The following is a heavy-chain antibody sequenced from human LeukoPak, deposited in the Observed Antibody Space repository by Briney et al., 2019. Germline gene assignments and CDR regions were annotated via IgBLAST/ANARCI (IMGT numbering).Heavy chain of an antibody. CDR2: ISYDGSNQ. J-gene: IGHJ2*01. V-gene: IGHV3-30*18. Sequence: GRSLRLSCAASGFTFSNYGMHWVRQAPGKGLEWVANISYDGSNQYYTDSVKGRFTISRDNSKNTLYLQINSLRAEDTAVYFCAKDRSGLNWYFDLWGRGTLVTVSS. CDR3: AKDRSGLNWYFDL. CDR1: GFTFSNYG. D-gene: IGHD6-19*01.